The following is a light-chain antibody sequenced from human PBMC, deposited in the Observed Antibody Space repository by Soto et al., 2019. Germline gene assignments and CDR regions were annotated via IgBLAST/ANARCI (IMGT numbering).Light chain of an antibody. CDR1: QSVSNW. CDR3: QQYDIQGT. J-gene: IGKJ1*01. CDR2: DGS. Sequence: DIQMTQSPSTLSASLGDRVTITCRASQSVSNWFAWNQQKQGKPPKLLIYDGSILESGVPSRFRGSGSETEFTLTISSLQPDDFATYYCQQYDIQGTFGQGTKVDIK. V-gene: IGKV1-5*01.